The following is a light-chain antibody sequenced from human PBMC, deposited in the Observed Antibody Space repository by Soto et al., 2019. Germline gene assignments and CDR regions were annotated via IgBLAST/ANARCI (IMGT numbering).Light chain of an antibody. V-gene: IGLV1-40*01. J-gene: IGLJ2*01. CDR2: GNT. CDR3: QSWDTSLSGSV. Sequence: QSVLTQPPSVSGAPGQRVTISCTGSSSNIGAGYDVNWYQQPPGTAPKLLIYGNTNRPSGVPDRFYGSKSGTSGSLAISGLQTEDEAEYYCQSWDTSLSGSVFGGGTKLTVL. CDR1: SSNIGAGYD.